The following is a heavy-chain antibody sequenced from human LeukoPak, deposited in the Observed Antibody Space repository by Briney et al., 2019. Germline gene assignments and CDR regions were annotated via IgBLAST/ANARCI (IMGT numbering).Heavy chain of an antibody. D-gene: IGHD6-13*01. CDR1: GDSISRSSYY. Sequence: SETLSLTCTVSGDSISRSSYYRGWIRQPPGKGLEWIGSIYYSGGTYYNPSLKSRVTISVDTSKNQFSLKLSSVTAADTAVYYCARQLGAAADFRYWGQGTLVTVSS. CDR3: ARQLGAAADFRY. J-gene: IGHJ4*02. V-gene: IGHV4-39*01. CDR2: IYYSGGT.